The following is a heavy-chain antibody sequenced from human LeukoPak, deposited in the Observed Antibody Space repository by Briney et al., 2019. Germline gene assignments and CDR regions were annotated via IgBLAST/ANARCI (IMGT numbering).Heavy chain of an antibody. Sequence: GVSLRLSCAASGFTFSSYSMNWVRQAPGKGLEWISYITSSSSSMYYADSVKGRFTISRDNAKNSLYLQMNSLRAEDTAVYYCARVSGSYGDSAYWGQGTLVTVSS. CDR2: ITSSSSSM. J-gene: IGHJ4*02. CDR1: GFTFSSYS. CDR3: ARVSGSYGDSAY. V-gene: IGHV3-48*04. D-gene: IGHD1-26*01.